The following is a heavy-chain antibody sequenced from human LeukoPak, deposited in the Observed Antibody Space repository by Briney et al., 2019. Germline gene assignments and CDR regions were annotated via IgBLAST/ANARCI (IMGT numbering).Heavy chain of an antibody. V-gene: IGHV3-20*04. CDR2: INFNVGLT. Sequence: GGSLRLSCAASGFTFDDYGMTWVRQSPGKGLEWVSGINFNVGLTSYADSVRGRFTISRDNSKNSLYLQVNSLRAEDTALYYCARGINWIDYWGQGTRVSVSS. J-gene: IGHJ4*02. D-gene: IGHD1-20*01. CDR1: GFTFDDYG. CDR3: ARGINWIDY.